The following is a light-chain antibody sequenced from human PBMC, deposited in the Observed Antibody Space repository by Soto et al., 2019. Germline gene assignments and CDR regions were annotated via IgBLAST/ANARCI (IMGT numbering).Light chain of an antibody. CDR1: QRISSY. V-gene: IGKV1-39*01. CDR2: AVS. J-gene: IGKJ3*01. CDR3: QQSYDTPFT. Sequence: DIQMTQSPSSLSASIGDRVTITCRARQRISSYLNWYQQKPGKAPKLLMYAVSTLQSGVPSRFSCSGSGTDFTLTISSLQPEDFATYFCQQSYDTPFTFGPGTKVDIK.